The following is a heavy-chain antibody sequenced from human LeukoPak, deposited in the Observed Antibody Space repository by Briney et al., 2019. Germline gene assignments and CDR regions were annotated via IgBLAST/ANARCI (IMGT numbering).Heavy chain of an antibody. CDR1: SYRSPNYG. Sequence: GASVTVSCKASSYRSPNYGITWVRQAPGHGLEWMGWISTYNGNTQYAQNLQGRVTLTTDSSTNTVYMELRSLTSDDTAVYYCAIPAKGAYFYYYMDVWGEGTSVTVSS. J-gene: IGHJ6*03. CDR2: ISTYNGNT. V-gene: IGHV1-18*01. CDR3: AIPAKGAYFYYYMDV.